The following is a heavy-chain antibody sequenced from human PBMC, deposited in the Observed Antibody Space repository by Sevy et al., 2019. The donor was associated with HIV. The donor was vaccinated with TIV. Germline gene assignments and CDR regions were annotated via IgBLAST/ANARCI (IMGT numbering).Heavy chain of an antibody. CDR3: ARERHDYGDSGSYYYYYMDV. CDR2: ISSSSSYI. J-gene: IGHJ6*03. D-gene: IGHD4-17*01. Sequence: GGSLRLSCAAPGFTFSSYSMNWVRQAPGKGLEWVSSISSSSSYIYYADSVKGRFTISRDNAKNSLYLQMNSLRAEDTAVYYCARERHDYGDSGSYYYYYMDVWGKGTTVTVSS. CDR1: GFTFSSYS. V-gene: IGHV3-21*01.